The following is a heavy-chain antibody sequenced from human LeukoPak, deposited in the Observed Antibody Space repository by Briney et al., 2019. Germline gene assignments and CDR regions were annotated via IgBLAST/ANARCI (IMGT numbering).Heavy chain of an antibody. J-gene: IGHJ3*02. D-gene: IGHD4-11*01. CDR3: ARLDYSYGGQWAFDI. CDR1: GGSFSGYY. V-gene: IGHV4-34*01. Sequence: SETLSLTCAVYGGSFSGYYWSWIRQPPGKGLEWIGEINHSGSTNYNPSLKSRVTISVDTSKNQFSLKLSSVTAADTAVYYCARLDYSYGGQWAFDIWGQGTMVTVSS. CDR2: INHSGST.